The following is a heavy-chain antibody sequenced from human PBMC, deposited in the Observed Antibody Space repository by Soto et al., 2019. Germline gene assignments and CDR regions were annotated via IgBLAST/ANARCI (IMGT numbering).Heavy chain of an antibody. CDR1: GFTFSGSA. Sequence: GGSLRLSCAASGFTFSGSAMHWVRQASGKGLEWVGRIRSKANSYATAYAASVKGRFTISRDDSKNTAYLQMNSLKTEDTAVYYCTRPRSVDTMVRGVNNAFDIWGQGTMVTVSS. CDR2: IRSKANSYAT. CDR3: TRPRSVDTMVRGVNNAFDI. V-gene: IGHV3-73*01. J-gene: IGHJ3*02. D-gene: IGHD3-10*01.